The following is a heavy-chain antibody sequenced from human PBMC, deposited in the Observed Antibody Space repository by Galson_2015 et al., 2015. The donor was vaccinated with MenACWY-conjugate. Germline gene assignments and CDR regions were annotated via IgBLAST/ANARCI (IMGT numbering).Heavy chain of an antibody. J-gene: IGHJ4*02. Sequence: SVKVSCKASGYTFTSYAIHWVRQAPGQRLEWMGWINAGNGNTRYSQNFQGRVTITRDTSASTAYMELSSLTSENTAVYYCATGSRLDYWGQGTLATVSS. D-gene: IGHD3-10*01. CDR3: ATGSRLDY. CDR1: GYTFTSYA. CDR2: INAGNGNT. V-gene: IGHV1-3*01.